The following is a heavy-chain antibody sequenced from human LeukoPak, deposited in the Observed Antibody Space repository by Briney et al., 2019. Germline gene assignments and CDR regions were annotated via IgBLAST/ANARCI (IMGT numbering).Heavy chain of an antibody. CDR3: ARNPVSEYDY. J-gene: IGHJ4*02. Sequence: GGSLRLSCAASGFTFSSYAMSWVRQAPGKGLEWVSAISGSGGSTYYADSVKGRFTISRDNSKNTLYLQMNSLRPEDTAVYYCARNPVSEYDYWGQGTLVTVSS. V-gene: IGHV3-23*01. CDR2: ISGSGGST. D-gene: IGHD5/OR15-5a*01. CDR1: GFTFSSYA.